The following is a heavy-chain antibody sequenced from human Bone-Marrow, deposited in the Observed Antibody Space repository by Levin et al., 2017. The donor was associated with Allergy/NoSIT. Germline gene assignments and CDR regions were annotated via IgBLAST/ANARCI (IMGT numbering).Heavy chain of an antibody. CDR3: ARDLYSTAWYGAFDV. CDR1: GGAFSTYA. CDR2: ILPMFGTT. D-gene: IGHD6-19*01. Sequence: GASVKVSCKTSGGAFSTYALYWVRQAPGQGLEWLGGILPMFGTTNIAQKFQGRVSILADASTNTVYMNLTSLRSEDTATYYCARDLYSTAWYGAFDVWGQGTMVTVSA. J-gene: IGHJ3*01. V-gene: IGHV1-69*13.